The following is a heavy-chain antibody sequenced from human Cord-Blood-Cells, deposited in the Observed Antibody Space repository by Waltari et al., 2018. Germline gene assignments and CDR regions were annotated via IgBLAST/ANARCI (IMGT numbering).Heavy chain of an antibody. D-gene: IGHD3-16*01. J-gene: IGHJ3*02. CDR2: FDREDGET. Sequence: QVQLVQSGAEVKKPGASVKVSCKVSGYTLTELSMHWVRQAPGKGVEWMGGFDREDGETIYAPKFQGRVTMTEDTATATAYMELSSLRSEDTAVYYCATARDPIMITFGGDAFDIWGQGTMVTVSS. CDR1: GYTLTELS. CDR3: ATARDPIMITFGGDAFDI. V-gene: IGHV1-24*01.